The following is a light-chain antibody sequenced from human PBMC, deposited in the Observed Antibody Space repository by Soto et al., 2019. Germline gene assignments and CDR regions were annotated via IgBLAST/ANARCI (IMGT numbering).Light chain of an antibody. Sequence: EIVMTQSPATLSVSPGERATLSCRVSQSVSSNLAWYQQKPGQAPRLLIYGASTRATGIPARFSGSGSGTEFTLTISSLQSEDFAVYYCQQYNNWPHMYTFGQGTKLEIK. J-gene: IGKJ2*01. CDR1: QSVSSN. CDR2: GAS. CDR3: QQYNNWPHMYT. V-gene: IGKV3-15*01.